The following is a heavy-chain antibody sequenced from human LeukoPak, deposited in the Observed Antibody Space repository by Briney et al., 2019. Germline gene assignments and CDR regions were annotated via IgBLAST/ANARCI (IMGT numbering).Heavy chain of an antibody. J-gene: IGHJ4*02. V-gene: IGHV4-39*01. CDR3: ARGLRHYDSSGYYYY. CDR2: IYYSGST. D-gene: IGHD3-22*01. CDR1: GDSISSSSYY. Sequence: SETLSLTCTVSGDSISSSSYYWGWLRQPPGKGLEWIGSIYYSGSTYYNPSLKSQVTISVDTSKNQFSLKLSSVTAADTAVYYCARGLRHYDSSGYYYYWGQGTLVTVSS.